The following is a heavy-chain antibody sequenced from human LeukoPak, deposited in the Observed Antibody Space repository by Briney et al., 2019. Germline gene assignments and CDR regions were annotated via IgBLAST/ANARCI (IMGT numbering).Heavy chain of an antibody. CDR2: ISAYNGNT. D-gene: IGHD3-3*01. Sequence: ASVKVSCKASGYTFTSCGISWVRQAPGQGLEWMGWISAYNGNTNYAQKLQGRVTMTTDTSTSTAYMELRSLRSDDTAVYYCARDRSGYYSYYYGMDVWGQGTTVTVSS. J-gene: IGHJ6*02. V-gene: IGHV1-18*01. CDR1: GYTFTSCG. CDR3: ARDRSGYYSYYYGMDV.